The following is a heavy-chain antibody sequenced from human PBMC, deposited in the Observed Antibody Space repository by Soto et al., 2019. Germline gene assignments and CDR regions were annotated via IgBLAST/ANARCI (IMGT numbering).Heavy chain of an antibody. CDR1: GFTFSSYW. V-gene: IGHV3-7*01. CDR2: IKQDGGEK. Sequence: EVQLVESGGDLVHPGESLRLSCAGSGFTFSSYWMTWVRQAPGKGLEWVANIKQDGGEKRYVDSVKGRFTISRDNAQNSLYLQMNSLRVEDTAVYYCAREQYYGSGRLFDDWGQGTLVTVSS. CDR3: AREQYYGSGRLFDD. D-gene: IGHD3-10*01. J-gene: IGHJ4*02.